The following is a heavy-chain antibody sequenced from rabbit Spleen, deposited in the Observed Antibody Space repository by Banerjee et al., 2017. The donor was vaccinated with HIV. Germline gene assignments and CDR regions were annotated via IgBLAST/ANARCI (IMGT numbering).Heavy chain of an antibody. J-gene: IGHJ4*01. D-gene: IGHD8-1*01. V-gene: IGHV1S40*01. Sequence: QSLEESGGDLVKPGASLTLTCTASGFDFSSSDYMCWVRQAPGKGLEWIACIYAGSSGSTYSAIWATGRFTISKTSSTTVTLQMTSLAAADTATYFCARDTSSSYYTLNLWGQGTLVTVS. CDR1: GFDFSSSDY. CDR3: ARDTSSSYYTLNL. CDR2: IYAGSSGST.